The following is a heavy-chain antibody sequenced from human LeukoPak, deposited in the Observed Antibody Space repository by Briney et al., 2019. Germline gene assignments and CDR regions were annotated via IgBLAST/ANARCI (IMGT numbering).Heavy chain of an antibody. V-gene: IGHV4-39*07. D-gene: IGHD1-26*01. Sequence: PSETLSLTCTVSGGSISTSNYYWGWIRQPPGKGLEWIGNIFYSGSTYYSPSLKSRVTISLDTSRNQFSLKLNSVTAADTAVYYCARSGSYSGPYVYWGQGTVVTVSS. J-gene: IGHJ4*02. CDR1: GGSISTSNYY. CDR2: IFYSGST. CDR3: ARSGSYSGPYVY.